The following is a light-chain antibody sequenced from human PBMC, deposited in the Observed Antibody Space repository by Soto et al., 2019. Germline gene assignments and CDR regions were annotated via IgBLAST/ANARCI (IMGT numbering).Light chain of an antibody. Sequence: EIVLTQFPATLSWSPGGRATLSCRASQSVSSYLAWYQQKPGQAPRLLIYDVSTRATGIPARFSGSGSGTDFTLTISSLQPEDFAIYYCQQSHSTPLTFGQGSMVDIK. CDR1: QSVSSY. CDR3: QQSHSTPLT. J-gene: IGKJ1*01. CDR2: DVS. V-gene: IGKV3-11*01.